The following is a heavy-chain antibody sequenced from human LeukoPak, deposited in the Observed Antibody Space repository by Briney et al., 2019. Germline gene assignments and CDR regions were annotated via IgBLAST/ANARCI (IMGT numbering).Heavy chain of an antibody. CDR1: GFTFSSYA. D-gene: IGHD3-10*01. CDR3: AKSPYGSWAHWFDT. J-gene: IGHJ5*02. CDR2: IGGSGDST. Sequence: GGSLRLSCAASGFTFSSYAMRWVRQAPEKGLEWVSGIGGSGDSTYYPDSVRGRLTISRDNSKNTLYLQMNSLRAEDTAVYYCAKSPYGSWAHWFDTWGQGTLVTVSS. V-gene: IGHV3-23*01.